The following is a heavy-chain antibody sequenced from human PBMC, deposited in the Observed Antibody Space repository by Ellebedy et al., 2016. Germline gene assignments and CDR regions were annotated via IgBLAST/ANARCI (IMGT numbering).Heavy chain of an antibody. CDR3: ARDLVSNWLYVGVFDY. Sequence: GESLKISXAASGFTFSTYTMNWVRQAPGKGLEWVAVIWYDGIHENCADSVKGRFTISRDSSKNTVYLQMNSLRAEDTAVYYCARDLVSNWLYVGVFDYWGQGTMVTVPS. V-gene: IGHV3-33*08. CDR1: GFTFSTYT. CDR2: IWYDGIHE. D-gene: IGHD5/OR15-5a*01. J-gene: IGHJ4*02.